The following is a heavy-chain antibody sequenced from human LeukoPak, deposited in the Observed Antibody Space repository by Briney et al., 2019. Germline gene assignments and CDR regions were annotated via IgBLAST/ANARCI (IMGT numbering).Heavy chain of an antibody. V-gene: IGHV7-4-1*02. CDR2: INTNTGNP. J-gene: IGHJ3*02. CDR1: GYTFTTYG. Sequence: GASVKVSCKASGYTFTTYGINWVRQAPGQGLEWMGWINTNTGNPTYAQGFTGRFVFSLDTSVSTAYLQISSLTAADTAVYFCARTNALDIWGQGTMVTVSS. CDR3: ARTNALDI.